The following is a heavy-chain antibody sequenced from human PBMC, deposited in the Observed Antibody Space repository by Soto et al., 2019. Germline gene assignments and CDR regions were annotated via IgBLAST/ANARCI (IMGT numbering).Heavy chain of an antibody. Sequence: GGSLRLSCAASGFTFSSYAMSWVRQAPGKGLEWVSAISGSGGSTYYADSVKGRFTISRDNSKNTLYLQMNSLRAEDTAVYYCAKPISPRPTVTRRDEDYWGQGTLVTVSS. D-gene: IGHD4-17*01. CDR2: ISGSGGST. V-gene: IGHV3-23*01. CDR3: AKPISPRPTVTRRDEDY. CDR1: GFTFSSYA. J-gene: IGHJ4*02.